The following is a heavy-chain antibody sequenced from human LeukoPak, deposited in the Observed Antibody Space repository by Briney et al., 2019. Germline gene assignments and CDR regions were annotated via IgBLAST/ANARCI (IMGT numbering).Heavy chain of an antibody. CDR3: ARAGIAVAGTNYYYGMDV. CDR2: INPNSGGT. V-gene: IGHV1-2*04. D-gene: IGHD6-19*01. Sequence: ASVKVSCTASGYTFTGYYMHWVRQAPGQGLEWMGWINPNSGGTNYAQKFQGWVTMTRDTSISTAYMELSRLRSDDTAVYYCARAGIAVAGTNYYYGMDVWGQGTTVTVSS. J-gene: IGHJ6*02. CDR1: GYTFTGYY.